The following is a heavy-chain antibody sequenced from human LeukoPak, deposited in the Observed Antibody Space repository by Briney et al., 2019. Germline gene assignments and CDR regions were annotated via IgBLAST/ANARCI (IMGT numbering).Heavy chain of an antibody. Sequence: GGSLRLSCAASGFTFSSYAMTWVRQAPGKGLEWASAISDSGDSTYYADSVKGRFTISRDNSKNTLYLQMTSLRAEDTALYYCARDWDRWGQGTLVTVSS. CDR1: GFTFSSYA. D-gene: IGHD1-26*01. CDR3: ARDWDR. CDR2: ISDSGDST. V-gene: IGHV3-23*01. J-gene: IGHJ4*02.